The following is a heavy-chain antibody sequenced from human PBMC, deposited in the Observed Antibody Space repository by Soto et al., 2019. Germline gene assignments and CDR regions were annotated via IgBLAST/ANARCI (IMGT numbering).Heavy chain of an antibody. D-gene: IGHD4-17*01. V-gene: IGHV4-34*01. J-gene: IGHJ6*02. Sequence: PSETLSLTCAVYGGSFSGYYWSWIRQPPGKGLEWIGEINHSGSTNYDPSIKSRVTISVDTSKNQFSLRQNSVSAADTAVYYCARRTVTTIYYYGMDVWGQGTTVTVSS. CDR3: ARRTVTTIYYYGMDV. CDR1: GGSFSGYY. CDR2: INHSGST.